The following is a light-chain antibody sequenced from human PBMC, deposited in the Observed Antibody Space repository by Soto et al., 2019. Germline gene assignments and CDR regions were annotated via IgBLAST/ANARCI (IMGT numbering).Light chain of an antibody. J-gene: IGKJ1*01. CDR1: QSVSNY. Sequence: ENVLTQSPATLSLSPWERATLSCRASQSVSNYVAWYQQKPGQAPRLLIYDASNRATGIPARFSGSGSGTDFTLTISSLQPDDFATYYCQHYNSYSEAFGQGTKVDIK. V-gene: IGKV3-11*01. CDR2: DAS. CDR3: QHYNSYSEA.